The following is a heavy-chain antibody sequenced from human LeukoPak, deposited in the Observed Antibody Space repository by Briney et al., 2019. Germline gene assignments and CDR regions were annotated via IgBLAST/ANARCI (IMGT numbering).Heavy chain of an antibody. CDR3: ARHPLDYYYFYYMDV. Sequence: PSETLSPTCTVSGGSISSNSYYWGWIRQPPGKGLEWIGSISYSGSTFYNPSLKSRVTISVDTSKNQFSLKLSSVTAADTAVYFCARHPLDYYYFYYMDVWGKGTTVTVSS. CDR2: ISYSGST. CDR1: GGSISSNSYY. V-gene: IGHV4-39*01. J-gene: IGHJ6*03.